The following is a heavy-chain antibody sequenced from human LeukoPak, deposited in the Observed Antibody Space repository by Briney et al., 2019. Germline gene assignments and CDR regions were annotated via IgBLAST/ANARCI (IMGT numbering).Heavy chain of an antibody. J-gene: IGHJ6*03. V-gene: IGHV3-7*01. CDR1: GFTFSSYW. CDR2: IKQDGSEK. Sequence: PGGSLRLSCAASGFTFSSYWMSWVRQAPGKGLEWVANIKQDGSEKYYVDSVKGRFTISRDNAKNSLYLQMNSLRAEDTAVYYCARGRRGDLWFGPGYYYYYYMDVWGKGTTVTVSS. D-gene: IGHD3-10*01. CDR3: ARGRRGDLWFGPGYYYYYYMDV.